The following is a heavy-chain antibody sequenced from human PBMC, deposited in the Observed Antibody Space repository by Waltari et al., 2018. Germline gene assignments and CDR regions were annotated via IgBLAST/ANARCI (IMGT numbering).Heavy chain of an antibody. Sequence: QVQLVQSGAEVKKPGASVKVSCKASGYTFTSYAMHWVRQAPGQRLEWMGWINAGNGNTKYSQKFQGRVTITRDTSASTAYMELSSLRSEDTAVYYCARDRDIAAAGTYWFDPWGQGTLVTVSS. V-gene: IGHV1-3*01. CDR2: INAGNGNT. CDR1: GYTFTSYA. J-gene: IGHJ5*02. CDR3: ARDRDIAAAGTYWFDP. D-gene: IGHD6-13*01.